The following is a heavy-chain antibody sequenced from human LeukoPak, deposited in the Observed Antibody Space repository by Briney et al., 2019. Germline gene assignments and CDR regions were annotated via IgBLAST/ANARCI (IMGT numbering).Heavy chain of an antibody. Sequence: SETLSLTCSVSGGSISSSMYYWGWIRQPPGRGLEWIGNILYSGSTYYNPSLKSRVTMSLDTSKNQFSLKVDSVTAADTAMYYCAREAVHYGSGSHDYWGQGTLVAVSS. CDR2: ILYSGST. J-gene: IGHJ4*02. CDR3: AREAVHYGSGSHDY. CDR1: GGSISSSMYY. D-gene: IGHD3-10*01. V-gene: IGHV4-39*07.